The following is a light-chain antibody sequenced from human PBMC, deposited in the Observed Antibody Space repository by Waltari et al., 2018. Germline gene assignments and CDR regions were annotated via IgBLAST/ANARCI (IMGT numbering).Light chain of an antibody. CDR3: QQGYTSPPT. Sequence: EIHMTQSPSSVSASVGDRVSMSCRASQDISTSLAWYQQKSGKAPSLLIYHSSTLQSGVPSRFSGAGTGTDFTLTINDLHPEDVATYFCQQGYTSPPTFGPGTKVELK. V-gene: IGKV1-12*01. CDR1: QDISTS. J-gene: IGKJ1*01. CDR2: HSS.